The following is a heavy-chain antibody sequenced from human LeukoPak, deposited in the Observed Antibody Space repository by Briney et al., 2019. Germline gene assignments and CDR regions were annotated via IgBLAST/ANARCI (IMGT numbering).Heavy chain of an antibody. V-gene: IGHV3-11*01. CDR1: GFTFGDYY. CDR3: VRPSNPPY. J-gene: IGHJ4*02. Sequence: GGPLRLSCAASGFTFGDYYMSWIRQAPGKGLEWISYISSSSGSNKYYSQSAKGRFTISRDNDKNSLFLQMNSLTAEDTAVYYCVRPSNPPYWGQGALVIVSS. CDR2: ISSSSGSNK.